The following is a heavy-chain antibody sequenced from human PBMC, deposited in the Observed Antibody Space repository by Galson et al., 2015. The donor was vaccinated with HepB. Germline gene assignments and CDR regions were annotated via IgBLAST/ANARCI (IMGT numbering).Heavy chain of an antibody. CDR1: GDSVSNNNAA. D-gene: IGHD3-10*01. Sequence: CAISGDSVSNNNAAWNWIRQSPSRGLEWLGRTYYRSKWLDDYAVSLKSRIIINPDTSKNQFSLQLNSVTPEDTAVYYCARVTPGAGSYGSGTAFDIWGQGIMVTVSS. V-gene: IGHV6-1*01. CDR3: ARVTPGAGSYGSGTAFDI. CDR2: TYYRSKWLD. J-gene: IGHJ3*02.